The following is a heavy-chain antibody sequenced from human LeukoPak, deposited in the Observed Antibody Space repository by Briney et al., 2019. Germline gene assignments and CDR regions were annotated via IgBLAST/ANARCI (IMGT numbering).Heavy chain of an antibody. Sequence: GGPLRLSCAASGFTFSSYSFNWVRQVPGKGLEWVAIIWYDGSNQYYADSVKGRFTISRDNSKNTLYLQMDGLRAEDTAVYYCAKDIKSGYFDYCGQGTLITVSS. V-gene: IGHV3-33*06. J-gene: IGHJ4*02. D-gene: IGHD2-8*02. CDR3: AKDIKSGYFDY. CDR1: GFTFSSYS. CDR2: IWYDGSNQ.